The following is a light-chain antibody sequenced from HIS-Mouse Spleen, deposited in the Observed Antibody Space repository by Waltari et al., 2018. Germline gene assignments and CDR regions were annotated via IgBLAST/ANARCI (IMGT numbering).Light chain of an antibody. J-gene: IGLJ3*02. Sequence: QSALTQPRSVSGSPGQSVTISCTGTSSHVGGYNYVSWYQQPPGKAPKRMIYDVSKPPSGVPDRCSCSKSGNTASLTISGLQAEDEADYYCCSYAGSYTWVFGGGTKLTVL. CDR2: DVS. V-gene: IGLV2-11*01. CDR3: CSYAGSYTWV. CDR1: SSHVGGYNY.